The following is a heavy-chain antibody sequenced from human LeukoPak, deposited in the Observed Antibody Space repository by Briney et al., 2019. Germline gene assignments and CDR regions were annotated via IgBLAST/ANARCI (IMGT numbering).Heavy chain of an antibody. D-gene: IGHD4-17*01. J-gene: IGHJ5*02. CDR1: GFTFSSYG. CDR2: ISSSSSTI. V-gene: IGHV3-48*01. Sequence: GGSLRLSCAASGFTFSSYGMNWVRQAPGKGLEWVSYISSSSSTIHFADSVKGRFTISRDNAKNSLYLQMNSLRAEDTAVYYCARGSMYGDYPSYNWFDPWGQGTLVTVSS. CDR3: ARGSMYGDYPSYNWFDP.